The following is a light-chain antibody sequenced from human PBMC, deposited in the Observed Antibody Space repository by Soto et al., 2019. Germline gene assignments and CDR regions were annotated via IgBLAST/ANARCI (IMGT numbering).Light chain of an antibody. J-gene: IGKJ4*01. CDR3: QQYNPWPLT. CDR2: GAS. CDR1: QSVNSY. Sequence: ETVMTQSPATLSVSPGERATLSCRAGQSVNSYLAWYQQKPCQAPRLLIRGASARATGIPARFSGSGSGTEFTLAISSRQSEDVAVYYCQQYNPWPLTFGGGTKVEI. V-gene: IGKV3-15*01.